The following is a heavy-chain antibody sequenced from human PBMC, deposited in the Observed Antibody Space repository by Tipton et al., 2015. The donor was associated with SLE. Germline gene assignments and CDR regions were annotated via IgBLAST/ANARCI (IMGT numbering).Heavy chain of an antibody. J-gene: IGHJ6*02. CDR2: INHSGST. V-gene: IGHV4-39*07. CDR3: ARDGTVTGDGMDV. CDR1: GGSISSSSYY. Sequence: TLSLTCTVSGGSISSSSYYWGWIRQPPGKGLEWIGEINHSGSTNYNPPLKSRGTISVDTSKNQFSLKLSSVTAADTAVYYCARDGTVTGDGMDVWGQGTTVTVSS. D-gene: IGHD4-17*01.